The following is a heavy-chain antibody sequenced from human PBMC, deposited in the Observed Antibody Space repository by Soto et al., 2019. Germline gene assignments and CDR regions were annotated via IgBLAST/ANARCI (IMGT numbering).Heavy chain of an antibody. D-gene: IGHD3-16*02. J-gene: IGHJ6*03. CDR2: IYYSGST. CDR1: GGSISSYY. V-gene: IGHV4-59*01. Sequence: PSETLSLTCTVSGGSISSYYWSWIRQPPGKGLEWIGYIYYSGSTNYNPTLNSRVTISVDTSKNQFSLKLSSVTAADTAVYYCASGMGELSLAYYYYYYMDVWGKGTTVTVSS. CDR3: ASGMGELSLAYYYYYYMDV.